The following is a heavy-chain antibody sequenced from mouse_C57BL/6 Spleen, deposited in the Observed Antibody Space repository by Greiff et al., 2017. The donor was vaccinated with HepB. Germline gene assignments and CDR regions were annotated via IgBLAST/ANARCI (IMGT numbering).Heavy chain of an antibody. V-gene: IGHV3-6*01. CDR1: GYSITSGYY. Sequence: VQLQQSGPGLVKPSQSLSLTCSVPGYSITSGYYWNWIRQFPGNKLEWMGYISYDGSNNYNPSLKNRISITRDTSKNQFFLKLNSVTTEDTATYYCARVPIYYGYDLDYWGQGTTLTVSS. D-gene: IGHD2-2*01. CDR3: ARVPIYYGYDLDY. CDR2: ISYDGSN. J-gene: IGHJ2*01.